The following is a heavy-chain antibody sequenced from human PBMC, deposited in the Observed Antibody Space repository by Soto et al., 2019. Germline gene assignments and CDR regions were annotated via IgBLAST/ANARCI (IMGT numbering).Heavy chain of an antibody. CDR2: IYLDDDN. CDR3: AHKLFIPGPHAFDI. CDR1: GFSLSTSGVG. J-gene: IGHJ3*02. Sequence: QITLKESGPTLVKPTQTLTLTCTFSGFSLSTSGVGVGWIRQPPGKALEWLALIYLDDDNRYSPSLKSRITITKDTSKNQVVLTMTNMDPVDTATYYCAHKLFIPGPHAFDIWGQGTMVTVSS. V-gene: IGHV2-5*02. D-gene: IGHD3-10*01.